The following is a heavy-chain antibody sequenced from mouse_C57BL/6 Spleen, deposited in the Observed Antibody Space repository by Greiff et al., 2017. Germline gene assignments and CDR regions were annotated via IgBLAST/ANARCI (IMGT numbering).Heavy chain of an antibody. CDR3: ARRMIHYDHDGYFDC. CDR1: GYAFSSSW. V-gene: IGHV1-82*01. J-gene: IGHJ2*01. CDR2: IYPGDGDT. D-gene: IGHD2-4*01. Sequence: VQLQQSGPELVKPGASVKISCKASGYAFSSSWMNWVKQRPGKGLEWIGRIYPGDGDTNYNGKFKGKATLTADKSSSTAYMQLSSLTSEDSAVYFCARRMIHYDHDGYFDCWGQGTTLTVSS.